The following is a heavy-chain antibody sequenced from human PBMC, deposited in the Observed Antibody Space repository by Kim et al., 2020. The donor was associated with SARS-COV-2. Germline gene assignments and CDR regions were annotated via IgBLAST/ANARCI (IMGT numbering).Heavy chain of an antibody. D-gene: IGHD1-26*01. V-gene: IGHV3-21*01. CDR3: ARVMRGLWYFDL. J-gene: IGHJ2*01. Sequence: YYADSVKGRFTISRDNAKNSLYLQMNSLRAEDTAVYYCARVMRGLWYFDLWGRGTLVTVSS.